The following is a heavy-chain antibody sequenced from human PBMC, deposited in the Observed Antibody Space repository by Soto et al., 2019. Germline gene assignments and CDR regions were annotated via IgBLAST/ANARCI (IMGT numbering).Heavy chain of an antibody. CDR2: ISSSSSTI. V-gene: IGHV3-48*02. J-gene: IGHJ4*02. CDR1: GFTFSSYS. Sequence: QPGGSLRLSCAASGFTFSSYSMNWVRQAPGKGLEWVSYISSSSSTIYYADSVKGRFTISRDNAKNSLYLQMNSLRDEDTAVYYCARSHFFWSGYGSWFDYWGQGTLVTVSS. CDR3: ARSHFFWSGYGSWFDY. D-gene: IGHD3-3*01.